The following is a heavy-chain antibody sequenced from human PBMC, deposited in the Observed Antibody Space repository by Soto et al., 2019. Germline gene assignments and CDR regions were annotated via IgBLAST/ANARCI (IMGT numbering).Heavy chain of an antibody. CDR2: ISSNGGST. D-gene: IGHD3-10*01. CDR3: ARDRNEGFGEIGI. V-gene: IGHV3-64*01. CDR1: GFTFSSYA. J-gene: IGHJ3*02. Sequence: EVQLVESGGGLVQPGGSLRLSCAASGFTFSSYAMHWVRQAPGKGLEYVSAISSNGGSTYYANSVKGRFTISRDNSKNTLYLQRGSLRAEDMAVYYCARDRNEGFGEIGIWGQGTMVTVSS.